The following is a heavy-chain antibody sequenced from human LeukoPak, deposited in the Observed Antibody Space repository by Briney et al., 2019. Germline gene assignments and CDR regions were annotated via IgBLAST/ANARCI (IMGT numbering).Heavy chain of an antibody. V-gene: IGHV4-59*01. CDR3: ARGFYDFWSGYIHAFDI. CDR1: STSLTTYY. Sequence: SETLSLTCTVSSTSLTTYYWSWIRQPPGKGLEWIGYVTDAGFATYNPSLKSRVTISVDTSKNQFSLKLSSVTAADTAVYYCARGFYDFWSGYIHAFDIWGQGTMVTVSS. J-gene: IGHJ3*02. CDR2: VTDAGFA. D-gene: IGHD3-3*01.